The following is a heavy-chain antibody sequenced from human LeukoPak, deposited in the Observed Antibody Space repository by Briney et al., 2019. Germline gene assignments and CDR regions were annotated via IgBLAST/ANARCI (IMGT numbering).Heavy chain of an antibody. Sequence: GGSLRLSCAASGFTFSNAWMSWVRQAPGKGLEWVSSISYTGTYIYYADSVKGRFTISRDNAQNSLYLQMNSLRAEDTAIYYCVRDRGTYRPIDYWGQGTLVTVFS. CDR3: VRDRGTYRPIDY. V-gene: IGHV3-21*04. CDR2: ISYTGTYI. J-gene: IGHJ4*02. D-gene: IGHD1-26*01. CDR1: GFTFSNAW.